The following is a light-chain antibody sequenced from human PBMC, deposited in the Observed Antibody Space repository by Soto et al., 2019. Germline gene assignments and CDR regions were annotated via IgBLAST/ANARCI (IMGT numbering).Light chain of an antibody. CDR1: QSVSSSY. Sequence: EIVLTQSPGTLSLSPGERATLSRRASQSVSSSYLAWYQQKPGQAPRLLIYGASSRATGIPDRFSGSGSGTDFTLSISSPQPEDFATYVCQELNSYAITFGQGTRLEIK. CDR2: GAS. V-gene: IGKV3-20*01. J-gene: IGKJ5*01. CDR3: QELNSYAIT.